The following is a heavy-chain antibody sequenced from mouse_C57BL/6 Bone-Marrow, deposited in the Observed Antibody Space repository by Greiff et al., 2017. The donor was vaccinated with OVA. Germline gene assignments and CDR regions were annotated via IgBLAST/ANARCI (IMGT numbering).Heavy chain of an antibody. CDR2: IHPNSGST. Sequence: QVQLQQPGAELVKPGASVKLSCKASGYTFTSYWMHWVKQRPGQGLEWIGMIHPNSGSTNYNEKFKSKATLTVDKSSSTAYMQLSSLTSEDSAVYYCARPYDYDRDYYAMDCWRQGTSVTVSS. D-gene: IGHD2-4*01. J-gene: IGHJ4*01. CDR1: GYTFTSYW. V-gene: IGHV1-64*01. CDR3: ARPYDYDRDYYAMDC.